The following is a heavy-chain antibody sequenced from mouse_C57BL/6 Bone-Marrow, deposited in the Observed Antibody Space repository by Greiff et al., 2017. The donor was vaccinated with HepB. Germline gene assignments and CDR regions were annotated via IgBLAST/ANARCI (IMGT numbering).Heavy chain of an antibody. D-gene: IGHD2-3*01. CDR2: IYPGSGST. Sequence: QVHVKQPGAELVKPGASVKMSCKASGYTFTSYWITWVKQRPGQGLEWIGDIYPGSGSTNYNEKFKGKATLTADKSSSTAYMELRSLTSEDSAVYFCARGRIYDGSVRFAYWGQGTLVTVSA. CDR1: GYTFTSYW. CDR3: ARGRIYDGSVRFAY. J-gene: IGHJ3*01. V-gene: IGHV1-55*01.